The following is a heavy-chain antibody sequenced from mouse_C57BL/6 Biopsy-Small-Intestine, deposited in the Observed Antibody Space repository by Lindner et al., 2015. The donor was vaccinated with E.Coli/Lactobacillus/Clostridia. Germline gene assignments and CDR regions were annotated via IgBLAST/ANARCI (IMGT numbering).Heavy chain of an antibody. CDR3: ARDRGYSYGPFDY. CDR2: INPNSGGT. D-gene: IGHD1-1*02. CDR1: GYTFTGYY. J-gene: IGHJ4*01. V-gene: IGHV1-53*01. Sequence: SVKVSCKASGYTFTGYYMHWVRQAPGQGLEWMGWINPNSGGTNYAQKFQGWVTMTRDTSISTAYMELSRLRSDDTAVYYCARDRGYSYGPFDYWGQGTLVTASS.